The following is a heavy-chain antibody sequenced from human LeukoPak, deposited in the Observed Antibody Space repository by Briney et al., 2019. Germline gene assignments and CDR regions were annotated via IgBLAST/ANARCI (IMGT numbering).Heavy chain of an antibody. CDR1: GYTFTSYY. CDR2: INPSGGST. Sequence: ASVKVSCKASGYTFTSYYMHWVRQAPGQGLEWMGIINPSGGSTSYAQKFQGRVTMTRDTSTSTVYMELSSLRSEDTAVYYCARALSRDYGDYRLGYWGQGTLVTVSS. V-gene: IGHV1-46*01. CDR3: ARALSRDYGDYRLGY. J-gene: IGHJ4*02. D-gene: IGHD4-17*01.